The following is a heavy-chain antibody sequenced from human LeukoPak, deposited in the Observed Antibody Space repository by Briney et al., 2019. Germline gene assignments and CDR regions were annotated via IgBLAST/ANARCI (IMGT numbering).Heavy chain of an antibody. Sequence: ASVKVSCKASGYTFTSYYMHWVRQAPGQGLEWMGIINPSGGSTSYAQKFQGRVTMTRDTSTSTVYMELSSLRSEDTAVYYCAPTIFSSVGYYGMDVWGQGTTVTVSS. J-gene: IGHJ6*02. D-gene: IGHD3-3*01. CDR2: INPSGGST. CDR3: APTIFSSVGYYGMDV. CDR1: GYTFTSYY. V-gene: IGHV1-46*01.